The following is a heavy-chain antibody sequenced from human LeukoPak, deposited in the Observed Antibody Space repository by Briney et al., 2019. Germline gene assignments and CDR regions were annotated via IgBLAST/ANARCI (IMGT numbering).Heavy chain of an antibody. CDR3: AKAATGTRNAFDI. V-gene: IGHV3-74*01. D-gene: IGHD6-13*01. CDR1: GFSLSSYW. CDR2: VSSDGTST. Sequence: GGSLRLSCAASGFSLSSYWMHWVRQAPGKGLVWVSRVSSDGTSTNYADSVKGRFTISRDNAKNTLYLETNSLRAEDTAVYYCAKAATGTRNAFDIWGQGTMVTVSS. J-gene: IGHJ3*02.